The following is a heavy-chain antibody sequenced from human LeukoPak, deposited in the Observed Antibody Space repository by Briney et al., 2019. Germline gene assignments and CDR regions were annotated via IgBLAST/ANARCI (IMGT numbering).Heavy chain of an antibody. D-gene: IGHD3-22*01. V-gene: IGHV3-7*05. CDR3: ARDVGYDSSGSYPYYFDY. Sequence: GGSLRLSCAASRXTFSSYWVTWVRQAPGKGLEWVANIKQDGGEKHYVDSVQGRFTISRDNAKNSLYLQMNSLRAEDTAVYYCARDVGYDSSGSYPYYFDYWGLGTLVTVSS. J-gene: IGHJ4*02. CDR2: IKQDGGEK. CDR1: RXTFSSYW.